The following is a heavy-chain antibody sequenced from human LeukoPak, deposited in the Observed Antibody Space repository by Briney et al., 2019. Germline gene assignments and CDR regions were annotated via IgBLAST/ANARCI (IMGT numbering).Heavy chain of an antibody. CDR3: ARVHSGAYSYLDY. D-gene: IGHD1-26*01. Sequence: GGSLRLSCAASGFTFSSYAMSWVRQAPGEGLEWVSGVSGGAGSSYYADSVKGRFTISRDNSKNTLYLQMNSLRVEDTAVYYCARVHSGAYSYLDYWGQGTLVTVSS. CDR2: VSGGAGSS. CDR1: GFTFSSYA. J-gene: IGHJ4*02. V-gene: IGHV3-23*01.